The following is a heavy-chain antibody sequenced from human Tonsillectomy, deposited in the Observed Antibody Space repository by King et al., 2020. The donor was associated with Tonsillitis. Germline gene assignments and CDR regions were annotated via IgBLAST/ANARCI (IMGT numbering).Heavy chain of an antibody. D-gene: IGHD3-10*01. CDR3: ARGSMVWDQNIYYFDY. Sequence: VQLVESGGGLIQSGGSLRLSCAASGFNVSSTYMSWVRQAPGKGLDWVSVIYSGGGTYYADSVKGRFTISRDNSKNTLFLQMNGLRAEATAVYYCARGSMVWDQNIYYFDYWGQGTLVTVSA. V-gene: IGHV3-53*01. J-gene: IGHJ4*02. CDR1: GFNVSSTY. CDR2: IYSGGGT.